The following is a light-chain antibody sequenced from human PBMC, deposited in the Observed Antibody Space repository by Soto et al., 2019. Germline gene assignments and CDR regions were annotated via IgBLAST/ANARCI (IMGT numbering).Light chain of an antibody. J-gene: IGLJ1*01. Sequence: SALTQPASWSGSPGQSITISCTGTSSDVGGYNYVSWYQQHPGKAPKLMIYDVSNRPSGVSNRFSGSKSGNTASLTISGLQAEDEADYYCSSYTSSSTLVVFGTGTKVTVL. CDR1: SSDVGGYNY. CDR2: DVS. CDR3: SSYTSSSTLVV. V-gene: IGLV2-14*01.